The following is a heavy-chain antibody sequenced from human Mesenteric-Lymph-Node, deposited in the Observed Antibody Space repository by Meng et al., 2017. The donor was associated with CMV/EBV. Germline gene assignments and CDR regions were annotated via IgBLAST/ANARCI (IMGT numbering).Heavy chain of an antibody. D-gene: IGHD6-19*01. V-gene: IGHV3-30*14. CDR2: VSYDGSQK. J-gene: IGHJ4*02. Sequence: GESLKISCAASGFSFNHFAMHWVRQGPGKGLEWVAIVSYDGSQKYYADSVKGRFTISRDNSKNTVYLQMNSLRAEDTAVYYCARGRAVTGGIHFNYWGQGTLVTVSS. CDR3: ARGRAVTGGIHFNY. CDR1: GFSFNHFA.